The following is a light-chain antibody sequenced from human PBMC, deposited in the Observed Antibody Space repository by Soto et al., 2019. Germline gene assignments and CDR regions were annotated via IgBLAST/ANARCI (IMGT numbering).Light chain of an antibody. J-gene: IGLJ2*01. CDR1: NIGSKS. V-gene: IGLV3-21*04. Sequence: SYELTQPPSASVAPGKTARITCGGNNIGSKSVHWYQQKPGQAPVLVIYYDNTRPSGIPERISGSNSGNTATLTFSRVEAGDEADYYCQVWDTSSDHVVFGGGTKLTVL. CDR3: QVWDTSSDHVV. CDR2: YDN.